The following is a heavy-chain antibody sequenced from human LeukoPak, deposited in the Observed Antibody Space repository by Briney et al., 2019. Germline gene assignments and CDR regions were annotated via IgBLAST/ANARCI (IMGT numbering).Heavy chain of an antibody. V-gene: IGHV3-23*01. D-gene: IGHD5-12*01. J-gene: IGHJ4*02. CDR1: GFIFSSYA. CDR2: ISGSGGST. Sequence: GGSLRLSCAASGFIFSSYAMSWVRQAPGKGLEWISVISGSGGSTYYADSVKGRFTISRDNSKNTLYLQMNSLRAEDTAVYYCAKGMGYSAYESRDFDYWGQGTLVTVSS. CDR3: AKGMGYSAYESRDFDY.